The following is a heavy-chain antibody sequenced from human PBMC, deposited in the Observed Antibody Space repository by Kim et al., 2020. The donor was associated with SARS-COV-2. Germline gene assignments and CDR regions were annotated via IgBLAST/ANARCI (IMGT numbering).Heavy chain of an antibody. CDR3: AKDTGYSSGGIGY. V-gene: IGHV3-9*01. J-gene: IGHJ4*02. D-gene: IGHD6-19*01. Sequence: YAASAKARFTMSRATAKNPLYLQMNSLRAGDTALYYCAKDTGYSSGGIGYWGQGTLVTVSS.